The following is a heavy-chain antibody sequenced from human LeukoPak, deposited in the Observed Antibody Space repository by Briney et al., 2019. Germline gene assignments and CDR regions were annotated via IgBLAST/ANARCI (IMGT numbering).Heavy chain of an antibody. V-gene: IGHV3-48*01. Sequence: GGSLRLSCAASGFTFSSYSMNWVRQAPGKGLEWVSYISSSSITIYYADSVKGRFTISRDNAKNSLYLQMNSLRAEDTAVYYCASPGAAAGTEFDYWGQGTLVTVSS. CDR3: ASPGAAAGTEFDY. D-gene: IGHD6-13*01. CDR1: GFTFSSYS. J-gene: IGHJ4*02. CDR2: ISSSSITI.